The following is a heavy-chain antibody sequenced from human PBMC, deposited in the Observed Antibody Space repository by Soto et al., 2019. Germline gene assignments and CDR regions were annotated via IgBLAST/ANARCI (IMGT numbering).Heavy chain of an antibody. CDR2: ISSSSGTI. J-gene: IGHJ4*02. Sequence: PGGSLRLSCAASGFTFSSYSMNWVRQAPGKGLEWVSYISSSSGTIYYADYVKGRITISRDNAKNSLYLQMNSLRAEDTVVYYCARQPYYQPGSRNYFDYWGQGTLVTVS. D-gene: IGHD2-2*01. CDR1: GFTFSSYS. CDR3: ARQPYYQPGSRNYFDY. V-gene: IGHV3-48*01.